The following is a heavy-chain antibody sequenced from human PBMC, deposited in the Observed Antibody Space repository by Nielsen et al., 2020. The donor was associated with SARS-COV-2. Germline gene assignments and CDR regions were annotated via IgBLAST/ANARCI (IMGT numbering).Heavy chain of an antibody. CDR3: AKDFWSSPHHVGPDY. V-gene: IGHV3-30*18. J-gene: IGHJ4*02. CDR2: ISRDASDI. CDR1: GFIFSDYG. D-gene: IGHD3-3*01. Sequence: SLNISCEASGFIFSDYGIHWVRQAPGKGLEWMAIISRDASDIFYPDSVRGRFTVSRDNSKNTVYLQMNSLRPEDTAVYYCAKDFWSSPHHVGPDYWGQETLVTVSS.